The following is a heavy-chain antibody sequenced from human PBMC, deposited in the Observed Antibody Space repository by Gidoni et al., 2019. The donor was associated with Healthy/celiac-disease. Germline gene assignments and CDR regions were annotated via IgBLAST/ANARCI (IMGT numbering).Heavy chain of an antibody. CDR2: IYYSGSS. D-gene: IGHD3-9*01. Sequence: QLQLHASSPGLVKAPESQSLICTVSGGSISIISFYWGWIRQAPGKGLEWFGSIYYSGSSYNDPSLKSRVTISVDTSKNQFSLKLSSVTAADTAVYYCARHDKFDYWGQGTLGTVSS. J-gene: IGHJ4*02. V-gene: IGHV4-39*01. CDR3: ARHDKFDY. CDR1: GGSISIISFY.